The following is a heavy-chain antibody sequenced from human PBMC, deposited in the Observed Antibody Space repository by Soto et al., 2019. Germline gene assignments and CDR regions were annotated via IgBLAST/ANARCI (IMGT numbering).Heavy chain of an antibody. D-gene: IGHD2-21*01. V-gene: IGHV4-34*01. CDR2: INHSGST. J-gene: IGHJ6*02. CDR3: ARLKSRVANYYYGMDV. CDR1: GGSISSYY. Sequence: SSETLSLTCTVSGGSISSYYWSWIRQPPGKGLEWIGEINHSGSTNYNPSLKSRVTISVDTSKNQFSLKLSSVTAADTAVYYCARLKSRVANYYYGMDVWGQGTTVTV.